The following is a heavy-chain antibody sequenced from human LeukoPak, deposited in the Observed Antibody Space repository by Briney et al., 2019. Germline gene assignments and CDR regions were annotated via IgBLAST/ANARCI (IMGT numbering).Heavy chain of an antibody. J-gene: IGHJ4*02. CDR1: GFTFSSSA. CDR3: AKRLGYCSDGSCYFPY. CDR2: ISNNGGYA. D-gene: IGHD2-15*01. Sequence: GGSLRLSCAASGFTFSSSAMSWVRQAPGKGMEWVSAISNNGGYAYYADSVQGRFTISRDNSKSTLCLQMNSLRAEDTAVYYCAKRLGYCSDGSCYFPYWGQGTLVTVSS. V-gene: IGHV3-23*01.